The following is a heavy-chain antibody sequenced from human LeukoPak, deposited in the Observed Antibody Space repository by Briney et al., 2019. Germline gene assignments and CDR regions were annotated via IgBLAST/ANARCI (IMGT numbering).Heavy chain of an antibody. J-gene: IGHJ4*02. V-gene: IGHV4-34*01. CDR3: AVLEGYYSGSGTYY. D-gene: IGHD3-10*01. Sequence: SETLSLTCAVYGGSLNGHYWSWIRQPPGKGLEWIGEGSESGGTKFNPSLKSRVTISADTSKNQFSLKVKSVTAADTAVYYCAVLEGYYSGSGTYYWGQGTLVTVSS. CDR2: GSESGGT. CDR1: GGSLNGHY.